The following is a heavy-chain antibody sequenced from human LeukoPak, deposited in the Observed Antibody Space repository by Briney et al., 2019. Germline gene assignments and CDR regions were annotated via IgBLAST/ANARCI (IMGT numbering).Heavy chain of an antibody. Sequence: ASVKVSCKASGYTFTGYYMHWVRQAPGQGLEWMGWINPNSGGTNYAQKFQGRVTMTRDTSISTAYMELSRLRSDDTDVYYCARDYGDDYYYYGMDVWGQGTTVTVSS. D-gene: IGHD4-17*01. CDR2: INPNSGGT. CDR3: ARDYGDDYYYYGMDV. V-gene: IGHV1-2*02. J-gene: IGHJ6*02. CDR1: GYTFTGYY.